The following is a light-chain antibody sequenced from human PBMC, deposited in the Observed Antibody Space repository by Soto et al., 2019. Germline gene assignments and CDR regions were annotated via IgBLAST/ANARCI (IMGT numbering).Light chain of an antibody. CDR2: AAS. V-gene: IGKV1-12*01. CDR1: QNIISW. CDR3: QQAYGFPVT. Sequence: DIQMTQSPSTVSASVGDRVTITCRASQNIISWLAWYQQQPGRAPKLLIYAASILQSGVPSRFSGSGSGTDFTLTINSLHPEDFAPYYCQQAYGFPVTFGQGTRL. J-gene: IGKJ5*01.